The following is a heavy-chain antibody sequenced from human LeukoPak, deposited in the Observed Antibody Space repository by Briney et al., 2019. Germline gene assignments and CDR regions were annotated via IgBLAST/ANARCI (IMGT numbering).Heavy chain of an antibody. CDR3: AKVEVEGITMVRGLDY. CDR2: ISGSGGST. CDR1: GFTFSSYA. V-gene: IGHV3-23*01. D-gene: IGHD3-10*01. J-gene: IGHJ4*02. Sequence: GGSLRLSCAASGFTFSSYAMSWVRQAPGKGLEWVSAISGSGGSTYYAGSVKGRFTISRDNSKNTLYLQMNSLRAEDTAVYYCAKVEVEGITMVRGLDYWGQGTLVTVSS.